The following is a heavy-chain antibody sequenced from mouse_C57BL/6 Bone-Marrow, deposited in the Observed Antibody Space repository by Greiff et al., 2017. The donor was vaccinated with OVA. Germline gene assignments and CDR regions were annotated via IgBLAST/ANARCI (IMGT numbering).Heavy chain of an antibody. CDR1: GYAFSSSW. Sequence: QVQLQQSGPELVKPGASVKISCKASGYAFSSSWMNWVKQRPGKGLEWIGRIYPGDGDTNYNGKFKGKATLTADKSSSTAYMQLSSLTSEDSAVYFCAREGLLRSHFDYWGQGTTLTVSS. J-gene: IGHJ2*01. CDR2: IYPGDGDT. D-gene: IGHD1-1*01. CDR3: AREGLLRSHFDY. V-gene: IGHV1-82*01.